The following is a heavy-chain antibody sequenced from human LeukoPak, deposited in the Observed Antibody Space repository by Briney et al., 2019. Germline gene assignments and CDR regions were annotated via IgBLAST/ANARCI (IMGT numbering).Heavy chain of an antibody. J-gene: IGHJ5*02. CDR2: IYYSGTT. Sequence: PSETLSLTCIVSGDSMTIYSWNWVRQPPGKGLEWIGFIYYSGTTNYNPSPKSRSTISIDRSKNQFSLELTSVTPADTAVYYCARGGQRTVGYYYGSGNSPTFDPWGQGILVTVSS. D-gene: IGHD3-10*01. CDR3: ARGGQRTVGYYYGSGNSPTFDP. CDR1: GDSMTIYS. V-gene: IGHV4-59*01.